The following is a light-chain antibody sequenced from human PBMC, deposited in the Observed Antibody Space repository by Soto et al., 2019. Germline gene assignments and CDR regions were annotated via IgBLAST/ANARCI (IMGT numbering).Light chain of an antibody. CDR2: DAS. Sequence: DIQMTQSPSSVSASVGDRVTITCRASQGISSWLAWYPQKPEKAPKLVIYDASSLQSGVPSRFSGSGSGTDFTLTISSLQPEDFATYYCQQANSFPLTFGGGTKV. J-gene: IGKJ4*01. CDR3: QQANSFPLT. V-gene: IGKV1-12*01. CDR1: QGISSW.